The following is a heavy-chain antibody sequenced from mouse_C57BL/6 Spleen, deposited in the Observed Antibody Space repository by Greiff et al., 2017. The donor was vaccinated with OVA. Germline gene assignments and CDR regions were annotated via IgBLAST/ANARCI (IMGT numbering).Heavy chain of an antibody. CDR3: ARCDYDVYAMDY. D-gene: IGHD2-4*01. CDR2: IYPRSGNT. CDR1: GYTFTSYG. Sequence: QVQLKESGAELARPGASVKLSCKASGYTFTSYGISWVKKRTGQGLEWIGEIYPRSGNTYYNEKFKGKATLTADKSSSTAYMELRSLTSEDSAVYFCARCDYDVYAMDYWGQGTSVTVSS. J-gene: IGHJ4*01. V-gene: IGHV1-81*01.